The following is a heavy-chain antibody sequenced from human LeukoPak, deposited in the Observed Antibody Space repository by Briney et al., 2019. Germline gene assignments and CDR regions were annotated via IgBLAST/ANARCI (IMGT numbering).Heavy chain of an antibody. CDR1: GGSVSSGSYY. V-gene: IGHV4-61*01. Sequence: KPSETLSLTCTVSGGSVSSGSYYWSWIRQPPGKGLEWIGYIYYSGSTNYNPSLKSRVTISVDTSKNQFSLKLSSVTAADTAVYYCAREEASYCSSTSCYGIDYWGQGTLATVSS. CDR2: IYYSGST. D-gene: IGHD2-2*01. J-gene: IGHJ4*02. CDR3: AREEASYCSSTSCYGIDY.